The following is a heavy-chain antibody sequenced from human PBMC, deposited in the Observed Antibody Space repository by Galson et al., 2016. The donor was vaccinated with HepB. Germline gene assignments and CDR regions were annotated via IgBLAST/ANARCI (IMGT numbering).Heavy chain of an antibody. J-gene: IGHJ6*02. CDR1: GFIFSDYW. Sequence: SLRLSCAASGFIFSDYWMHWVRQAPGKGLEWVSAISDSGGSTYYADSVKGRFTISRDNSKNTLYLQMNNLRAEDTAVYYCAKRGAAADTLPYYYGLDVRGQGTTVTVSS. CDR2: ISDSGGST. CDR3: AKRGAAADTLPYYYGLDV. D-gene: IGHD6-13*01. V-gene: IGHV3-23*01.